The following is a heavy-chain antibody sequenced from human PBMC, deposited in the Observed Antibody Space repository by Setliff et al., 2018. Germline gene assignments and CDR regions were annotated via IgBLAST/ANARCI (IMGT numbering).Heavy chain of an antibody. J-gene: IGHJ4*02. CDR2: ISHSANK. Sequence: PSETLSLTCTVSGGSISDNNYYWGWIRQSPGKELEWIGGISHSANKYYNPSFRTGVTISVDMSKNQFFLNLDSVTAADTAVYYCASGGAGFFTSGRWGQGTLVTVSS. CDR3: ASGGAGFFTSGR. V-gene: IGHV4-39*01. D-gene: IGHD3-3*01. CDR1: GGSISDNNYY.